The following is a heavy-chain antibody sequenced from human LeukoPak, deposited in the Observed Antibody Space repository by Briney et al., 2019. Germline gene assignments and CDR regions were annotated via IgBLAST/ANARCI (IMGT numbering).Heavy chain of an antibody. D-gene: IGHD6-19*01. CDR1: GFTFSSYS. J-gene: IGHJ4*02. Sequence: GGSLRLSCAASGFTFSSYSMNWVRQAPGKGLEWVSYISSSSSTIYYADSVKGRFTFSRDNAKNSLYLQMNSLRAEDTAVYYCAKDLTIGYSSGWYPRVFDYWGQGTLVTVSS. CDR2: ISSSSSTI. V-gene: IGHV3-48*01. CDR3: AKDLTIGYSSGWYPRVFDY.